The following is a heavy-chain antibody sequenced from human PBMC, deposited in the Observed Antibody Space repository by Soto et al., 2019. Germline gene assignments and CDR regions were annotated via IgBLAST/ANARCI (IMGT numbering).Heavy chain of an antibody. J-gene: IGHJ5*02. V-gene: IGHV4-39*01. CDR2: IYFSGTT. Sequence: PSETLSLTCTVSGGSISSSTYYWGWIRQPPGKGLEWIGNIYFSGTTHYNPSLKNRVTISVDTSKNQFSLRLSSVTAADTAVYYCARHSYSSGSEYGFWFDPWGQGTLVTVSS. CDR1: GGSISSSTYY. CDR3: ARHSYSSGSEYGFWFDP. D-gene: IGHD3-10*01.